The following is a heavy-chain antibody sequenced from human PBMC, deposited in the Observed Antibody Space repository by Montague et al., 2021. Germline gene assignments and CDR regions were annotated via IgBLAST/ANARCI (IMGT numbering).Heavy chain of an antibody. CDR2: ISHDGSNK. CDR3: ARWRVYYDSSGYAA. CDR1: GFTFSTFP. Sequence: SLSLSCSASGFTFSTFPMHWVRQAPGKGLEWVALISHDGSNKYYADSVRGRFTVSRDNSKNTLYLRTSSLRADDTAVYYCARWRVYYDSSGYAAWGRGTLVTVSS. D-gene: IGHD3-22*01. V-gene: IGHV3-30-3*01. J-gene: IGHJ5*02.